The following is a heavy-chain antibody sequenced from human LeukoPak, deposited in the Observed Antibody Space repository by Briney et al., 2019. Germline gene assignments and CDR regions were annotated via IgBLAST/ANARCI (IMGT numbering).Heavy chain of an antibody. V-gene: IGHV1-46*01. CDR3: ARDQEGFDY. Sequence: ASVNVSCRASGYTFTSNYIHWVRQAPGQGLEWMGMIYPRDGSTSYAQKFQGRVTVTRDTSTSTVHMELSGLRSEDTAVYYCARDQEGFDYWGQGTLVTVSS. CDR2: IYPRDGST. CDR1: GYTFTSNY. J-gene: IGHJ4*02.